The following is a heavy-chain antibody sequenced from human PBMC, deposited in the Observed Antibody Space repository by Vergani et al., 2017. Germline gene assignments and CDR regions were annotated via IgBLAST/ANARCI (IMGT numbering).Heavy chain of an antibody. D-gene: IGHD2-2*01. V-gene: IGHV4-59*01. Sequence: QVQLQESGPGLVKPSETLSLTCTVSGGSISSYYWSWIRQPPGTGLEWIGYIYYSGSTNYNPSLKSRVTISVDTSKNQFSLKLRSVTAADTAVYYCAREAAGYCSSTSCYAMGYYYYYYMDVWGKGTTVTVSS. CDR2: IYYSGST. J-gene: IGHJ6*03. CDR1: GGSISSYY. CDR3: AREAAGYCSSTSCYAMGYYYYYYMDV.